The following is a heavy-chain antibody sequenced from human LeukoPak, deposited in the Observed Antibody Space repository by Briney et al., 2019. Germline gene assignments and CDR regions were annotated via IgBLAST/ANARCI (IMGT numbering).Heavy chain of an antibody. Sequence: GGSMRLSCAASGFTFSSYSMNWVRQAPGKGLEWVSSISSSSSYIYYADSVKGRFTISRGNAKNSLYLQMNRLRAEDTAVYYCARDNRGSGPIWGQGTMVTVSS. CDR1: GFTFSSYS. D-gene: IGHD6-19*01. CDR3: ARDNRGSGPI. J-gene: IGHJ3*02. V-gene: IGHV3-21*01. CDR2: ISSSSSYI.